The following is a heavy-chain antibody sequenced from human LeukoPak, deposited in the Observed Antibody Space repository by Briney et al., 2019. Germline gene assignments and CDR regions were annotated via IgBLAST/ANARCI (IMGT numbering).Heavy chain of an antibody. CDR1: GGTFSSYA. CDR3: ARAQSSGYYYVPLDY. Sequence: SVKVSCKASGGTFSSYAISWVRQAPGQGLEWMGRIIPILGIANYAQKFQGRVTITADESTSTAYMELSSLRSEDTAVYYCARAQSSGYYYVPLDYWGQGTLVTVSS. J-gene: IGHJ4*02. CDR2: IIPILGIA. V-gene: IGHV1-69*04. D-gene: IGHD3-22*01.